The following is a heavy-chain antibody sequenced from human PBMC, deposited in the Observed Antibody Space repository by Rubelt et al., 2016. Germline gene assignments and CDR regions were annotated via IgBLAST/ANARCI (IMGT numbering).Heavy chain of an antibody. D-gene: IGHD6-13*01. CDR2: IRSKAYGGTT. CDR3: TRVAAGGIRGVDY. J-gene: IGHJ4*02. CDR1: GFTFGDYT. Sequence: GESGGGLVQPGRSLRLSCTASGFTFGDYTMSWFRQAPGKGLEWVGFIRSKAYGGTTEDAASVKGRFAISRDDTKSIAYVQMNSLKTEDSAVYYCTRVAAGGIRGVDYWGQGTLVTVSS. V-gene: IGHV3-49*03.